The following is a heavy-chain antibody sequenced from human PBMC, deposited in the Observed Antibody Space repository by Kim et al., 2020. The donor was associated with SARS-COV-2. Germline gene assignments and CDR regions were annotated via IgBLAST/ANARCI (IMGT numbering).Heavy chain of an antibody. CDR2: GSEQ. Sequence: GSEQHYADSVKGRFTISRDNAENSLYLQMNSLRADDTAVYYWGRGGMYPDFWGQGTLVTVSS. D-gene: IGHD1-26*01. J-gene: IGHJ4*02. CDR3: GRGGMYPDF. V-gene: IGHV3-7*01.